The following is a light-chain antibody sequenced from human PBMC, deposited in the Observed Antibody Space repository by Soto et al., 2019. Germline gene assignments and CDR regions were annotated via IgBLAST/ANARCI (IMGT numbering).Light chain of an antibody. CDR1: QSISSW. J-gene: IGKJ3*01. Sequence: DIQMTQSPSTLSASVGDRVTITCRASQSISSWLAWYQQKPGKAPKLLIYKASSLESGVPSRFSGSGSGTEFTLTISSLQPDDFATYYCQQYNSDSLTTFGPGTKVDIK. CDR2: KAS. V-gene: IGKV1-5*03. CDR3: QQYNSDSLTT.